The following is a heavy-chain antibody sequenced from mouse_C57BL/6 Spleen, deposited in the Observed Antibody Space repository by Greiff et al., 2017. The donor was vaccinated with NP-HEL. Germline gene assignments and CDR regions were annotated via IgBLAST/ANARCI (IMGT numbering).Heavy chain of an antibody. Sequence: QVQLQQSGPELVKPGASVKISCKASGYAFSSSWMNWVKQRPGKGLEWIGRIYPGDGDTNYNGKFKGQATLTADKSSRTAYKQLSSLTSEDSAVYFCARPTTVVAKYFDVWGTGTTVTVSS. D-gene: IGHD1-1*01. CDR2: IYPGDGDT. J-gene: IGHJ1*03. CDR1: GYAFSSSW. V-gene: IGHV1-82*01. CDR3: ARPTTVVAKYFDV.